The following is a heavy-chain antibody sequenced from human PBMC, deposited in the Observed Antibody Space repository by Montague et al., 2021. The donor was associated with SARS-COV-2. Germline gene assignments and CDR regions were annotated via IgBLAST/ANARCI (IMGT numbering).Heavy chain of an antibody. Sequence: SETLSLTCTVSGDSISYFYWSWIRQPAGKGLEWIGRVSASGSTNXXPSLNSRVTMSVDTSKKQFSLRLSHVTAADTAVYYCARDVVAAPGTFDYWGQGTLVTVSS. D-gene: IGHD6-13*01. CDR3: ARDVVAAPGTFDY. V-gene: IGHV4-4*07. CDR2: VSASGST. J-gene: IGHJ4*02. CDR1: GDSISYFY.